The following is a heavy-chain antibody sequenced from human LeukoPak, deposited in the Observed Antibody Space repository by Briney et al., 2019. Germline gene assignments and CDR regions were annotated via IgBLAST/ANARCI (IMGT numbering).Heavy chain of an antibody. CDR2: IYTSGST. Sequence: SETLSLTCTFDGGSISSYYWSWIRQPPGKGLEWIGNIYTSGSTNYNPSLKSRVTISVDTSKNQFSLKLSSVTAAYTAVYYCARRDDSLFDYWGQGTLVTVSS. J-gene: IGHJ4*02. CDR3: ARRDDSLFDY. CDR1: GGSISSYY. V-gene: IGHV4-4*09. D-gene: IGHD2-15*01.